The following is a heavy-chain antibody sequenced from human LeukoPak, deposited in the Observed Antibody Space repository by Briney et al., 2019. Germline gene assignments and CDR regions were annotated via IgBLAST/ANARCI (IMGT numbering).Heavy chain of an antibody. CDR3: VRDLTSNVAVTEYHYYAMDV. D-gene: IGHD6-19*01. CDR2: ISAYNGST. V-gene: IGHV1-18*01. CDR1: DFSFTSYG. Sequence: ASVKVSCKDSDFSFTSYGMSWVRQAPGQGLEWMGWISAYNGSTKYAQKLQGRVTMTTDTSTGTAYMELRSLRPDDTAVYYCVRDLTSNVAVTEYHYYAMDVWGQGTTVTVSS. J-gene: IGHJ6*02.